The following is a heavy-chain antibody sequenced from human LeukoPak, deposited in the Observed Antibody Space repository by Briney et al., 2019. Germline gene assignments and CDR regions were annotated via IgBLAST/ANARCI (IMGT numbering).Heavy chain of an antibody. Sequence: SETLSLNCAVYGGSFSGYYWSWIRHPPGNGLEWIGEINHSGSTNYNPSLKSRVTISVDTSKNQFSLQLSSVTAADTAVYYCARMVFGHDYWGQGTLVTVSS. CDR1: GGSFSGYY. D-gene: IGHD3/OR15-3a*01. V-gene: IGHV4-34*01. CDR3: ARMVFGHDY. J-gene: IGHJ4*02. CDR2: INHSGST.